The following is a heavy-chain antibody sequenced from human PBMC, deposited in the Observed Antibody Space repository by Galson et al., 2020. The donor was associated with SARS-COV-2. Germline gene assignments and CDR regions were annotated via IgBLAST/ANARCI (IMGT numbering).Heavy chain of an antibody. Sequence: GGSLRLSCAASGFTFSSYGMHWVRQAPGKGLEWVAVISYDGSNKYYADSVKGRFTICRDNSKNTLYLQMNSLRAEDTAVYYCTAELLFNYDYWGQGTLVTVSS. D-gene: IGHD1-26*01. CDR3: TAELLFNYDY. V-gene: IGHV3-30*03. CDR2: ISYDGSNK. CDR1: GFTFSSYG. J-gene: IGHJ4*02.